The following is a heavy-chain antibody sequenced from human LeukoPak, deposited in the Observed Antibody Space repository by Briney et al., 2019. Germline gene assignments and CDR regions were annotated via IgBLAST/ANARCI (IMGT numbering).Heavy chain of an antibody. V-gene: IGHV4-61*05. J-gene: IGHJ5*02. D-gene: IGHD5-18*01. CDR2: VYYSGST. CDR3: ARYSYGHRWFDP. Sequence: SETLSLTCTVSGGSISSSSYYWSWIRQPPGKGLEWIGYVYYSGSTKYNPSLKSRVTISVDTSKNQFSLNLSSVTAADTAVYYCARYSYGHRWFDPWGQGTLVTVSS. CDR1: GGSISSSSYY.